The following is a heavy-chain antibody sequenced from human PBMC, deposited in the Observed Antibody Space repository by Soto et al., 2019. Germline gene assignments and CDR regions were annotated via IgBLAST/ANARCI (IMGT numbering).Heavy chain of an antibody. D-gene: IGHD2-15*01. V-gene: IGHV3-74*01. CDR3: VRTSLVVAAATREDY. J-gene: IGHJ4*02. CDR1: GFTFSSYW. CDR2: INSDGSST. Sequence: EVQLVESGGGLVQPGESLRLSCAASGFTFSSYWMHWVRQAPGKGLVWVSRINSDGSSTSYAGSVKGRFTIPRDNAKNTLYLQMNSLRAEDTAVYYGVRTSLVVAAATREDYWGQGTLVTVSS.